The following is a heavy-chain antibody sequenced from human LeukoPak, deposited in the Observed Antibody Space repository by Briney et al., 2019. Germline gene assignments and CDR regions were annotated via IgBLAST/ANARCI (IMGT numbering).Heavy chain of an antibody. D-gene: IGHD3-22*01. Sequence: ASVKVSCKASGYTFTSYCISWVRQAPGQGLEWMGWISAYNGNTNYAQKLQGRVTMTTDTSTSTAYMELRSLRSDDTAVYYCARESVDYYDTQRYYFDYWGQGTLVTVSS. V-gene: IGHV1-18*01. J-gene: IGHJ4*02. CDR2: ISAYNGNT. CDR3: ARESVDYYDTQRYYFDY. CDR1: GYTFTSYC.